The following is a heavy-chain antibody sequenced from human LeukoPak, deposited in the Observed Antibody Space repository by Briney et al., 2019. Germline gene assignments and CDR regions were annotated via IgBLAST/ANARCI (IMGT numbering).Heavy chain of an antibody. CDR2: IYASGST. CDR3: AGAPAGSLEWLSPFDY. V-gene: IGHV4-61*02. Sequence: SETLSLTCTVSGCSISNGSYSWSLIRQPAGKGLEWIGRIYASGSTNYNPSLKSRVTISVDTSKNQLSLKLSSVTAADTAVYYCAGAPAGSLEWLSPFDYWGQGTLVTVSS. CDR1: GCSISNGSYS. D-gene: IGHD3-3*01. J-gene: IGHJ4*02.